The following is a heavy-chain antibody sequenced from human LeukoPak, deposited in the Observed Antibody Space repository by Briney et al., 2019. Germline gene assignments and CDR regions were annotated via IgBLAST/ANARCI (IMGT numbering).Heavy chain of an antibody. CDR3: ARDLGWFGELPFDY. CDR1: GYTFTIYA. J-gene: IGHJ4*02. D-gene: IGHD3-10*01. CDR2: INAGNGNT. V-gene: IGHV1-3*01. Sequence: ASVTVSCKASGYTFTIYAMHWVRQAPGQRLEWMGWINAGNGNTKYSQKFQGRVTITRDTSASTAYMELSSLRSEDTAVYYCARDLGWFGELPFDYWGQGTLVTVSS.